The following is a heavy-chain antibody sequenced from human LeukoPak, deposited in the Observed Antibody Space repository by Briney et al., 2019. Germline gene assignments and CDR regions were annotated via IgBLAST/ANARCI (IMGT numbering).Heavy chain of an antibody. V-gene: IGHV1-69*13. Sequence: ASVKVSCKASGGTFSSYAISWVRQAPGQGLEWMGGIIPIFGTANYAQKFQGRVTITADESTSTAYMELSSLRSEDTAVYYCAYIPATVVTPDDSDAFDIWGQGTMVTVSS. CDR3: AYIPATVVTPDDSDAFDI. CDR1: GGTFSSYA. D-gene: IGHD4-23*01. J-gene: IGHJ3*02. CDR2: IIPIFGTA.